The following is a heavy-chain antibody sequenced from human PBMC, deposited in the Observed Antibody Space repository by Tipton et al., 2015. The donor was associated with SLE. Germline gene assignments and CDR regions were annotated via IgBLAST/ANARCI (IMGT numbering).Heavy chain of an antibody. CDR2: IWYDGSNT. V-gene: IGHV3-33*03. D-gene: IGHD3-16*01. CDR3: AGGTGAYFDH. CDR1: GFTFSTSA. Sequence: SLRLSCAASGFTFSTSALHWVRQAPGKGLVWVAVIWYDGSNTFYADSVKGRFTISRDNSKNTVSLQMNSLRVEDTAVYYCAGGTGAYFDHWGQGTLVTVSS. J-gene: IGHJ4*02.